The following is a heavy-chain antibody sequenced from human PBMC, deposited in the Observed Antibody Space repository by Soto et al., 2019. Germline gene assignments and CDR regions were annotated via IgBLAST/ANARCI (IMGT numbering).Heavy chain of an antibody. CDR3: ARGQVVAAQH. V-gene: IGHV4-30-2*01. Sequence: QLQLQESGSGLVKPSQTLSLTCAVSGGSISSGGYPWGWIRQPPGKGLEWIGYIYHSGSTYYNPALMSGVTISVAGSKNQFSLKLGSGTAADTAVYYCARGQVVAAQHWGQGTLVTVSS. D-gene: IGHD2-15*01. CDR1: GGSISSGGYP. CDR2: IYHSGST. J-gene: IGHJ4*02.